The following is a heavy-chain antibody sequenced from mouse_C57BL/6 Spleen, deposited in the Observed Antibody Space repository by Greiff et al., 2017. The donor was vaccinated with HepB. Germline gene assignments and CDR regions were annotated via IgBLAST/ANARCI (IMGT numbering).Heavy chain of an antibody. CDR3: ARSPYDDPYYFDY. V-gene: IGHV1-81*01. Sequence: QVHVKQSGAELARPGASVKLSCKASGYTFTSYGISWVKQRTGQGLEWIGEIYPRSGNTYYNEKFKGKATLTADKSSSTAYMELRSLTSEDSAVYFCARSPYDDPYYFDYWGQGTTLTVSS. J-gene: IGHJ2*01. CDR2: IYPRSGNT. CDR1: GYTFTSYG. D-gene: IGHD2-12*01.